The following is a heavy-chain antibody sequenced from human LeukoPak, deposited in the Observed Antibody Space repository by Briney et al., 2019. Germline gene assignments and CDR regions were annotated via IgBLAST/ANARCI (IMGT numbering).Heavy chain of an antibody. J-gene: IGHJ4*02. CDR2: IYTSGST. V-gene: IGHV4-61*02. CDR3: ARAGAYSYGSEYYFDY. Sequence: PSETLSLTCTVPGGSISSGSYYWSWIRQPAGKGLKWIGRIYTSGSTNYNPSLKSRVTISVDTSKNQFSLKLSSVTAADTAVYYCARAGAYSYGSEYYFDYWGQGTLVTVSS. CDR1: GGSISSGSYY. D-gene: IGHD5-18*01.